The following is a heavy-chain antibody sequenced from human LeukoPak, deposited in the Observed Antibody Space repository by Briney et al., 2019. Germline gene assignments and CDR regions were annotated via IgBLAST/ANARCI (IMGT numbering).Heavy chain of an antibody. Sequence: GRSVRLSCAASGFTFSGYAMHWVRQAPGKGLEWVAVISYDGSNKYYADSVKGRFTISRDNSKNTLYLQMNSLRAEDTAVYYCARFGVSFDYWGQGTLVAVSS. V-gene: IGHV3-30-3*01. CDR1: GFTFSGYA. J-gene: IGHJ4*02. CDR2: ISYDGSNK. CDR3: ARFGVSFDY. D-gene: IGHD3-16*01.